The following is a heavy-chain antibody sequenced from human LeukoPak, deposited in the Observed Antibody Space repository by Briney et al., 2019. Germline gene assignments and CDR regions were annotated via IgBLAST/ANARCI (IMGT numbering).Heavy chain of an antibody. CDR3: AKDIVVVPAAIYSSSWYDY. CDR2: ISGSGGST. D-gene: IGHD2-2*01. V-gene: IGHV3-23*01. Sequence: PGGSLRLSCAASGFTFSSYAMSWVRQAPGKGLEWVSAISGSGGSTYYADSVKGRFTISRDNSKNTLYLQMNSLRAEDTAVYYCAKDIVVVPAAIYSSSWYDYWGREPWSPSPQ. CDR1: GFTFSSYA. J-gene: IGHJ4*02.